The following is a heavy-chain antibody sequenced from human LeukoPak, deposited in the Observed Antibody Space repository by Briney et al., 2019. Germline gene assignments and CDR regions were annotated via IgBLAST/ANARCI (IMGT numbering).Heavy chain of an antibody. CDR1: GGTFSSYA. D-gene: IGHD2-2*01. CDR3: ARAPLYCSSTSCSFDY. V-gene: IGHV1-69*05. CDR2: IIPIFGTA. Sequence: SVKVSCKASGGTFSSYAISWVRQAPGQGLEWMGGIIPIFGTANYAQKFQGRVTITTDESTSTAYMELSSLRSEDTAVYYCARAPLYCSSTSCSFDYWGQGTLVTVS. J-gene: IGHJ4*02.